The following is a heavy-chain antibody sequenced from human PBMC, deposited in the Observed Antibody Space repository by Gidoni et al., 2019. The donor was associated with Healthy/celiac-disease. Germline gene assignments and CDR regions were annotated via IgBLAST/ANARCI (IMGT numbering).Heavy chain of an antibody. V-gene: IGHV3-33*01. CDR1: GFPFSSYG. D-gene: IGHD3-10*01. Sequence: QVQLVESGGGVVQPGRSLRLSCAASGFPFSSYGMHWVRQAPGKGLEWVAVIWYDGSNKYYADSVKGRFTISRDNSKNTLYLQMNSLRAEDTAVYYCARIYGEPYTFDYWGQGTLVTVSS. CDR2: IWYDGSNK. CDR3: ARIYGEPYTFDY. J-gene: IGHJ4*02.